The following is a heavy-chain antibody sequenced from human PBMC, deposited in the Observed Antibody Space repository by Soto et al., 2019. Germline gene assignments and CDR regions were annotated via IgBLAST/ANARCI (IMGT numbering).Heavy chain of an antibody. Sequence: QVRLVQSGAEVKSPGASVTRSCRATVYTFSIHYIHWVRQAPGQVLEWMGIINPSVVTTSYAQRCQGRVTLTRGTSTTTVFMDLSGLTSQDTATYDCARYRLHPGEPTGYCSGGACNFPPGGVDVWGQGTTVTVS. J-gene: IGHJ6*02. V-gene: IGHV1-46*01. CDR1: VYTFSIHY. D-gene: IGHD2-15*01. CDR3: ARYRLHPGEPTGYCSGGACNFPPGGVDV. CDR2: INPSVVTT.